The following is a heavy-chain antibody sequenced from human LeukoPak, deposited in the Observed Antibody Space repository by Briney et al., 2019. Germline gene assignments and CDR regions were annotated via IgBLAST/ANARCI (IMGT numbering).Heavy chain of an antibody. CDR1: GYSISSNYY. D-gene: IGHD1/OR15-1a*01. CDR3: ARYLNNIAAFDI. J-gene: IGHJ3*02. Sequence: SETLSLTCTVSGYSISSNYYWGWIRQPPGKGLEWLANIHYGGSPYYNSSLKSRVTISVDTSKNQFSLKLTSLTAADTAVYYCARYLNNIAAFDIWGQGTMVTVSS. CDR2: IHYGGSP. V-gene: IGHV4-38-2*02.